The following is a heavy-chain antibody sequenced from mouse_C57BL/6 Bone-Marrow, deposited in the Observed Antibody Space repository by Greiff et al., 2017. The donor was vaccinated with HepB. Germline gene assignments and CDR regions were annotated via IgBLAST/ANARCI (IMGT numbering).Heavy chain of an antibody. J-gene: IGHJ2*01. CDR3: TTGDGYSYYFDY. D-gene: IGHD2-3*01. V-gene: IGHV14-4*01. CDR2: IDPENGDT. CDR1: GFNIKDDY. Sequence: EVQLQESGAELVRPGASVKLSCTASGFNIKDDYMHWVKQRPEQGLEWIGWIDPENGDTEYASKFQGKATITADTSSNTAYLQLSSLTSKDTAVYYCTTGDGYSYYFDYWGQGTTLTVSS.